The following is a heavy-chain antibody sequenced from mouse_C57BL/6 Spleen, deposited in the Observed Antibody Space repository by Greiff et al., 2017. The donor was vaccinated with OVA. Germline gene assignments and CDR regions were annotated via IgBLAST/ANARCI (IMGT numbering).Heavy chain of an antibody. CDR1: GYTFTSYW. V-gene: IGHV1-50*01. CDR2: IDPSDSYT. D-gene: IGHD4-1*01. J-gene: IGHJ2*01. CDR3: ARSLNWDYFDY. Sequence: QVQLQQPGAELVKPGASVKLSCKASGYTFTSYWMQWVKQRPGQGLEWIGEIDPSDSYTNYNQKFKGKATLTVDTSSSTAYMQLSSLTSEDSAVYYCARSLNWDYFDYWGQGTTLTVSS.